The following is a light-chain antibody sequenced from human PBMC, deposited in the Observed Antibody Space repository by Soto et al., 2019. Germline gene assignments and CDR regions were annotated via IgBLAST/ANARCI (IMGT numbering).Light chain of an antibody. CDR3: QQGNSYPLT. J-gene: IGKJ4*01. V-gene: IGKV1-9*01. CDR2: AAS. CDR1: QGISSY. Sequence: DIQLTQSPSFLSASVGDRVTITCRASQGISSYLAWYQQKPGKAPKLLIYAASTLQSGVPSRFSGSGSGTEFTLTTISLQPEDFATYYCQQGNSYPLTFGGGTKVEIK.